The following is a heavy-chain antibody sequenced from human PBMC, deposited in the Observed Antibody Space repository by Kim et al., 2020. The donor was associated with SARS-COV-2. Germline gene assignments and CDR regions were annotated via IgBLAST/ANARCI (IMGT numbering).Heavy chain of an antibody. CDR3: ARVNDDDGVWFGQSH. CDR2: IYHSGST. CDR1: GGSISSSNW. V-gene: IGHV4-4*02. J-gene: IGHJ4*02. D-gene: IGHD3-10*01. Sequence: SETLSLTCAVSGGSISSSNWWSWVRQPPGKGLEWIGEIYHSGSTNYNPSLKSRVTISVDKSKNQFSLKLSSVTAADTAVYYCARVNDDDGVWFGQSHWGQGTLVTVSS.